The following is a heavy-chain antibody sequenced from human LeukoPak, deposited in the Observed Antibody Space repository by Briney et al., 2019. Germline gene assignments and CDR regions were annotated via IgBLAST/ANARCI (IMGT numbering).Heavy chain of an antibody. V-gene: IGHV3-30*18. J-gene: IGHJ4*02. CDR1: GFSFRSYG. CDR3: AKEEYISSWYPSDY. Sequence: PGGSLRLSRAASGFSFRSYGMHWVRQAPGKGLEWVAIISYDGSNKYYADSVKGRFTISRDNSKNTLYLQMNSLRAEDTAVYYCAKEEYISSWYPSDYWGQGTLVTVSP. D-gene: IGHD6-13*01. CDR2: ISYDGSNK.